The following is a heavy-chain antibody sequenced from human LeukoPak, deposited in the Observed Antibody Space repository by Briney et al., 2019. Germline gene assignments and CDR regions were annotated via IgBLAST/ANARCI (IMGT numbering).Heavy chain of an antibody. J-gene: IGHJ4*02. CDR3: ARGYRIAAAGLDY. D-gene: IGHD6-13*01. CDR1: GFTFSSYS. Sequence: GGSLRLSCAASGFTFSSYSMNWVRQAPGKGLEWVSSISSSSSYIYYADSVKGRFTISRDNAKNSLYLQMNSLRAEDTAVYYCARGYRIAAAGLDYWGQGTLVTVSS. CDR2: ISSSSSYI. V-gene: IGHV3-21*01.